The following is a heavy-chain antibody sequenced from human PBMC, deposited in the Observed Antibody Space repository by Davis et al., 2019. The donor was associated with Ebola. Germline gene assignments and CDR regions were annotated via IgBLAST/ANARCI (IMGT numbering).Heavy chain of an antibody. D-gene: IGHD5-18*01. V-gene: IGHV3-49*04. CDR2: IRSKAYGGTT. J-gene: IGHJ6*04. Sequence: PGGSLRLSCTASGFTFGDYAMSWVRQAPGKGLEWVGFIRSKAYGGTTEYAASVKGGFTISRDDSKSIAYLQMNSLKTEDTAVYYCARDMGTAMVLYDYGMDVWGKGTTVTVSS. CDR3: ARDMGTAMVLYDYGMDV. CDR1: GFTFGDYA.